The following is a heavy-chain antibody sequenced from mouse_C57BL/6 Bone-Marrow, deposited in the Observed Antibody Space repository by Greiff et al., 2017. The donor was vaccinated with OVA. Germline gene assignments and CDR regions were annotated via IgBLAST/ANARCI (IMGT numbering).Heavy chain of an antibody. CDR2: INPGSGGT. CDR1: GYAFTNYL. CDR3: ARWADVGFAY. J-gene: IGHJ3*01. Sequence: QVQLQQSGAELVRPGTSVKVSCKASGYAFTNYLIEWVKQRPGQGLEWIGVINPGSGGTNYNEKFKGKATLTADKSSSTAYMQLSSLTSGDSAVYFCARWADVGFAYWGQGTLVTVSA. V-gene: IGHV1-54*01.